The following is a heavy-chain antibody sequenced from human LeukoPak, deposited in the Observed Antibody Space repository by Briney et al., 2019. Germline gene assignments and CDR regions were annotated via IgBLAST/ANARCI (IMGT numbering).Heavy chain of an antibody. J-gene: IGHJ2*01. CDR3: VRGGRSYYDNSNLDL. CDR2: TRNKAKSYAT. Sequence: GGSLRLSSAASGFTFSDPNMDWVRQAPGKGLEWVGRTRNKAKSYATEYAASVKGEFTISTDDSNSSLYLQMNSVKDEDTTVYYCVRGGRSYYDNSNLDLWGRGALVTVSS. V-gene: IGHV3-72*01. CDR1: GFTFSDPN. D-gene: IGHD3-22*01.